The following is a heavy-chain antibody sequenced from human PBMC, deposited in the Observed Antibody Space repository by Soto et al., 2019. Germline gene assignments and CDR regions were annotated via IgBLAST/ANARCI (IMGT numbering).Heavy chain of an antibody. CDR2: IYHSGST. J-gene: IGHJ5*02. CDR1: GGSSGGGGYS. Sequence: PLSLTCSVAGGSSGGGGYSWSWIRQPPGKGLEWIGYIYHSGSTYYNPSLKSRVTISVDRSKNQFSLKLSSVTAADTAVYYCARVPGPWGQGTLVTVSS. CDR3: ARVPGP. V-gene: IGHV4-30-2*01.